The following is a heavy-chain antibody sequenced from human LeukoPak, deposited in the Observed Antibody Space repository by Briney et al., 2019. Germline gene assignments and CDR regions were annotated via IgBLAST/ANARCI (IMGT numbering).Heavy chain of an antibody. CDR3: ATNSGGYSGYYYY. D-gene: IGHD3-22*01. J-gene: IGHJ4*02. CDR2: FDPEDDET. Sequence: ASVTVSCKVSGYTLSQLSIHWVRQVPGKGLEWMGGFDPEDDETIYAQKFQGRVTMTEDSSTDTAYMELRSLRSEDTAVYYCATNSGGYSGYYYYWGQGTLVTVSS. V-gene: IGHV1-24*01. CDR1: GYTLSQLS.